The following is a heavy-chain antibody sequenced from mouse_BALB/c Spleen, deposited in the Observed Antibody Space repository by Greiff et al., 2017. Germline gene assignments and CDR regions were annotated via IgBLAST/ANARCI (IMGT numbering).Heavy chain of an antibody. J-gene: IGHJ1*01. D-gene: IGHD2-1*01. CDR1: GYTFTSYY. CDR2: INPSNGGT. CDR3: TRYGNYVGFDV. V-gene: IGHV1S81*02. Sequence: QVQLQQSGAELVKPGASVKLSCKASGYTFTSYYMYWVKQRPGQGLEWIGEINPSNGGTNFNEKFKSKATLTVDKSSSTAYMQLSSLTSEDSAVYYCTRYGNYVGFDVWGAGTTVTVSS.